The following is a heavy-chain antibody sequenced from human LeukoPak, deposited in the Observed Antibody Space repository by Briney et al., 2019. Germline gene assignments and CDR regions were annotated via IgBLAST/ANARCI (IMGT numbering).Heavy chain of an antibody. CDR3: ARDGLYDSSGYYMDS. J-gene: IGHJ4*02. CDR1: GGVISSYY. V-gene: IGHV4-59*01. Sequence: SETLSLTCTVSGGVISSYYWSWIRQSPGKGLEWIGYIYYSGGTKYNPSLMSRVTISVDRAQNQFSLSLRSVTAADTAVYYCARDGLYDSSGYYMDSWGQGTLVIVSS. D-gene: IGHD3-22*01. CDR2: IYYSGGT.